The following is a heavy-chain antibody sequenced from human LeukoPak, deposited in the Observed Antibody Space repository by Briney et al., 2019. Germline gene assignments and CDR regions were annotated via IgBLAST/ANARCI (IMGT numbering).Heavy chain of an antibody. D-gene: IGHD6-19*01. J-gene: IGHJ4*02. CDR2: VNPSGGST. CDR1: GYTFTSNY. Sequence: ASVKVSCKASGYTFTSNYIHWVRQAPGQGLEWMGLVNPSGGSTTYAQMFQGRVTMTRDTSTSTVYLELSSLGSEDTAVYYCAKGGVAGTFDYWGQGTQVTVSS. V-gene: IGHV1-46*01. CDR3: AKGGVAGTFDY.